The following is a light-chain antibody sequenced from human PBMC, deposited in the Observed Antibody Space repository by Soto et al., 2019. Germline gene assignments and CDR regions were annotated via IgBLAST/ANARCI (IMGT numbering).Light chain of an antibody. V-gene: IGKV3-20*01. CDR2: GAS. CDR3: HQYGSSPYT. Sequence: EIVLTQSPGTLSLSPGERATLSCRASQSFSSSFLAWYQQKPGQAPRLLIYGASSRTTGIPDRFSGSGSGTDFTLTISRLEPEHFAVYYCHQYGSSPYTFGQGTKLEIK. CDR1: QSFSSSF. J-gene: IGKJ2*01.